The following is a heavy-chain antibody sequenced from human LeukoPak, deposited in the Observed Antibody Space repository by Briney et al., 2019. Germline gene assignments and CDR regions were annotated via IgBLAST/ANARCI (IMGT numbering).Heavy chain of an antibody. D-gene: IGHD3-22*01. J-gene: IGHJ6*02. Sequence: GGSLRLSCAASGFTVSSNYMSWVRQAPGKGLEWISVIYTGGSTYYADSVKGRFTISRDNSKNTLYLRMNSLRAEDTAVYYCARVGSGYYYSSPDGMDVWGQGTTVTVSS. CDR2: IYTGGST. CDR1: GFTVSSNY. CDR3: ARVGSGYYYSSPDGMDV. V-gene: IGHV3-53*01.